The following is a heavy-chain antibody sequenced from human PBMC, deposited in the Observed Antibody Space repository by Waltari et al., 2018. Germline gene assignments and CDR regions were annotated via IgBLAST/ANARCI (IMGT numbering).Heavy chain of an antibody. V-gene: IGHV3-30*02. J-gene: IGHJ1*01. CDR1: GLIFSRFD. D-gene: IGHD3-3*02. CDR3: AGDISVSSPSL. Sequence: QVQLVESGGGVVQRGGSLRLSCKASGLIFSRFDMHWVRQAPGMGLEWVSVIRFDGSQKYYSESLKGRFTVSRDNSRDTLYLHMKNLESDDTATYFCAGDISVSSPSLWGRGTLVTVSS. CDR2: IRFDGSQK.